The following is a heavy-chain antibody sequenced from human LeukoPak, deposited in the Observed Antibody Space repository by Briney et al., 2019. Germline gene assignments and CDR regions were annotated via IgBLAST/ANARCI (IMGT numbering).Heavy chain of an antibody. J-gene: IGHJ4*02. CDR2: MNPNSGNT. V-gene: IGHV1-8*01. CDR3: ARGTYYYGSGSLMFDY. CDR1: GYTFTSYD. Sequence: ASVEVSCKASGYTFTSYDINWVRQATGQGLEWMGWMNPNSGNTGYAQKFQGRVTMTRNTSISTAYMELSSLRSEDTAVYYCARGTYYYGSGSLMFDYWGQGTLVTVSS. D-gene: IGHD3-10*01.